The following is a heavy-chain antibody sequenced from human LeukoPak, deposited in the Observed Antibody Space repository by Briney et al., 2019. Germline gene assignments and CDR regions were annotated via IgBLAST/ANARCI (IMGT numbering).Heavy chain of an antibody. Sequence: SQTLSLTCTVSGGSISSGSYYWSWIRQPAGKGLEWIGRIYTSGSTNYNPSLKSRATISVDTSKNQFSLKLSSVTAADTAVYYCASTARRGIDYWGQGTLVTVSS. J-gene: IGHJ4*02. CDR2: IYTSGST. CDR3: ASTARRGIDY. V-gene: IGHV4-61*02. D-gene: IGHD6-6*01. CDR1: GGSISSGSYY.